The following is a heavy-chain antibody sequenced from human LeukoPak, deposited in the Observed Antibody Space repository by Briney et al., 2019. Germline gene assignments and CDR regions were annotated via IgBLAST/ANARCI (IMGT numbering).Heavy chain of an antibody. Sequence: GGSLRLSCLVSGFRFSSYWMSWVRQAPGKGLEWVANIRQDGSEIHYGDSVKGRFTISRDNAKNSLFLQMNSLRVEDTVVYYCARLKDDVTKFDYWGQGTLVSVSS. CDR3: ARLKDDVTKFDY. CDR2: IRQDGSEI. V-gene: IGHV3-7*01. J-gene: IGHJ4*02. CDR1: GFRFSSYW. D-gene: IGHD2-8*01.